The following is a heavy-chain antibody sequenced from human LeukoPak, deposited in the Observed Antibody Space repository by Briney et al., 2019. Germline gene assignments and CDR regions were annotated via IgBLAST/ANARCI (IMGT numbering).Heavy chain of an antibody. D-gene: IGHD6-19*01. CDR2: ISYDGSNK. Sequence: PGGSLRLSCAASGFTFSSYAMHWVRQAPGKGLEWVAVISYDGSNKYYADSVKGRFTISRDNSKKTLYLQMNSLRAEDTAVYYCARGGKPWLGYYWGQGTLVTVSS. CDR3: ARGGKPWLGYY. V-gene: IGHV3-30*04. J-gene: IGHJ4*02. CDR1: GFTFSSYA.